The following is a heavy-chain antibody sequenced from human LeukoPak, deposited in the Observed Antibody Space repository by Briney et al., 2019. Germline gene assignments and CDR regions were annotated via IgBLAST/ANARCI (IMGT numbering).Heavy chain of an antibody. V-gene: IGHV4-59*01. CDR1: GASISSYY. Sequence: SETLSLTCTVSGASISSYYWSWIRQPPGKGLEWIGYIYYSGSTNYNPSLKSRVTISVDTSKNQFSLKLSSVTAADTAVYYCARVNYDFWSGYYLYFDYWGQGTLVTVSS. D-gene: IGHD3-3*01. CDR3: ARVNYDFWSGYYLYFDY. J-gene: IGHJ4*02. CDR2: IYYSGST.